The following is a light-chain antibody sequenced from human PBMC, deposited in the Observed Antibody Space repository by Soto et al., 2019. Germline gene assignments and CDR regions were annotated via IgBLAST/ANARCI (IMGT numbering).Light chain of an antibody. J-gene: IGKJ1*01. CDR3: EQFNSYPPWT. Sequence: ASHLTQSPSSLSASVGDRVTITCRARQGISSALAWYQQKPGKAPKLLIYDASCLESGGPSRFSGSGSGTYFPLTIRSLQPEDFAHYYWEQFNSYPPWTFGQGTKVEIK. CDR2: DAS. CDR1: QGISSA. V-gene: IGKV1-13*02.